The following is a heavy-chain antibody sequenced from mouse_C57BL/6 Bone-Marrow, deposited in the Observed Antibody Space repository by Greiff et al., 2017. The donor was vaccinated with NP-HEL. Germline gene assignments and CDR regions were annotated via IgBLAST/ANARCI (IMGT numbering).Heavy chain of an antibody. V-gene: IGHV14-4*01. J-gene: IGHJ4*01. CDR2: IDPENGDT. D-gene: IGHD1-1*02. CDR3: TSLWAMDY. Sequence: VHVKQSGAELVRPGASVKLSCTASGFNIKDDYMHWVKQRPEQGLEWIGWIDPENGDTEYASKFQGKATITADTSSNTAYLQLSSLTSEDTAVYYCTSLWAMDYWGQGTSVTVSS. CDR1: GFNIKDDY.